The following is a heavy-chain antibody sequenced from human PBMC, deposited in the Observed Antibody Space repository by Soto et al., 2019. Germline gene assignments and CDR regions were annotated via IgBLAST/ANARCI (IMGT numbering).Heavy chain of an antibody. V-gene: IGHV1-18*01. Sequence: ASVKVSCKASGYTFTSYGISWVRQAPGQGLEWMGWISAYNGNTNYAQKLQGRVTMTTDTSTSTAYMELRSLRSDDTAVYYCLSYSSTAGGDEYYYYYMDVWGKGTTVTVSS. CDR2: ISAYNGNT. CDR3: LSYSSTAGGDEYYYYYMDV. CDR1: GYTFTSYG. D-gene: IGHD3-16*01. J-gene: IGHJ6*03.